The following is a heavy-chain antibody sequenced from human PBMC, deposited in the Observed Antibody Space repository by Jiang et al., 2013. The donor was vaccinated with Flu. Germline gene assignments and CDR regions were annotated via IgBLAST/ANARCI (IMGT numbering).Heavy chain of an antibody. CDR3: ASPYYYDSSGYYYEDDAFDI. D-gene: IGHD3-22*01. CDR2: QDGSEK. Sequence: QDGSEKYYVDSVKGRFTISRDNAKNSLYLQMNSLRAEDTAVYYCASPYYYDSSGYYYEDDAFDIWGQGTMVTVSS. J-gene: IGHJ3*02. V-gene: IGHV3-7*01.